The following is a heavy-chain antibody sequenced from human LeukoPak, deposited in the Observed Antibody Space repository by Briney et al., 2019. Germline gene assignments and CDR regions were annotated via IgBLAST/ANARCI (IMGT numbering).Heavy chain of an antibody. D-gene: IGHD2-2*01. CDR2: TYTSGST. Sequence: SETLSLTCTVSGGSISSYYWSWIRQPAGKGLEWIGRTYTSGSTNYNPSLKSRVTMSVDTSKNQFSLKLSSVSAADTAVYYCARDTNIARFFTWGQGILVTVSS. CDR1: GGSISSYY. CDR3: ARDTNIARFFT. V-gene: IGHV4-4*07. J-gene: IGHJ5*02.